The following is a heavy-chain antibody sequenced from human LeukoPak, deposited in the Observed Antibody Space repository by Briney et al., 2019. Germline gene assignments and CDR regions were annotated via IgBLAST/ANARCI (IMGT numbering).Heavy chain of an antibody. CDR1: GFTFSSYS. D-gene: IGHD3-22*01. J-gene: IGHJ6*02. Sequence: GGSLRLSCAASGFTFSSYSTNWVRQAPGKGLEWVSSISSTSSYIYYADSVKGRFTVSRDNAKNSLFLQMYSLRAEDTAVYYCARDPGYFYDSSGYLYGMDVWGQGTTVTVSS. CDR2: ISSTSSYI. V-gene: IGHV3-21*01. CDR3: ARDPGYFYDSSGYLYGMDV.